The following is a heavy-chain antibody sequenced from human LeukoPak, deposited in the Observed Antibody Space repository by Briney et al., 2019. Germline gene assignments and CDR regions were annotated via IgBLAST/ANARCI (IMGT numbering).Heavy chain of an antibody. J-gene: IGHJ4*02. CDR2: INTNTGNP. Sequence: ASVRVSCKASGYTFTHYAMNWVRQAPGQGPEWMGWINTNTGNPTYAQGFTGRFVFSLDTSVSTAYLQISSLKAEDTAVYYCVTRDGVSSGFFNLDYWGQGTLVTVSS. D-gene: IGHD3-22*01. CDR1: GYTFTHYA. CDR3: VTRDGVSSGFFNLDY. V-gene: IGHV7-4-1*02.